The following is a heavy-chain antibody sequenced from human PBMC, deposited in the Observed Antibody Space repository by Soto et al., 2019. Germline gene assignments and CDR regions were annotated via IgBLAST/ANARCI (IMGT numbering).Heavy chain of an antibody. CDR2: IYTDGST. D-gene: IGHD3-10*01. CDR3: ARGAAMVRGVTAPDY. V-gene: IGHV3-66*01. CDR1: GFTVSSNY. Sequence: EVQLVESGGGLVQPGGSLRLSCAASGFTVSSNYMSWVRQAPGKGLEWVSVIYTDGSTYYADSVKGRFTISRDNSKNTLYVQMSSLRDEDTAVYYCARGAAMVRGVTAPDYWGQGTLGTVSS. J-gene: IGHJ4*02.